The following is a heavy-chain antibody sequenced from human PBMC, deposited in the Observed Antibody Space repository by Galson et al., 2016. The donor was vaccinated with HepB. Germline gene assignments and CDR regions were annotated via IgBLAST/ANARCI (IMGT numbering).Heavy chain of an antibody. CDR2: IYAARTT. CDR1: GFSVSNNY. J-gene: IGHJ3*02. CDR3: AREGFLHTVASSLSAFDI. Sequence: LRLSSAASGFSVSNNYMSWVRQAPGKALEWVSVIYAARTTYYAHSVKRSLTISRDNSKNTLYLQVNRLRVQDTAVYHCAREGFLHTVASSLSAFDIWGQGTMVTVSS. V-gene: IGHV3-66*01. D-gene: IGHD5-12*01.